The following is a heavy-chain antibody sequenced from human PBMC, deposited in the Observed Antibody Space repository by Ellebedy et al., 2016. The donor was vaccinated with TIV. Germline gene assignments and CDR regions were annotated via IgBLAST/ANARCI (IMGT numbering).Heavy chain of an antibody. CDR2: IDPSDSQT. V-gene: IGHV5-10-1*01. CDR1: GFTFSDCW. CDR3: VRHLNIWLEND. Sequence: GESLKISCKGSGFTFSDCWTSWVVQMPGKGLEWMGRIDPSDSQTNYSPSFQGHVTISVNKSVSTAYLQWSSLKATDTAIYYCVRHLNIWLENDWGQGTLVTVSS. D-gene: IGHD3-16*01. J-gene: IGHJ4*02.